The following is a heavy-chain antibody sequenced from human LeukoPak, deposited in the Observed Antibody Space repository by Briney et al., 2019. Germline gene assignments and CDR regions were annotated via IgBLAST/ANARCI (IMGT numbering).Heavy chain of an antibody. D-gene: IGHD2-21*02. CDR3: AKDRSAYCGGDCYSSGFDY. V-gene: IGHV3-23*01. CDR2: MSDSGTNT. Sequence: GGSLRLSCGASGFTFSTYGMTWVRQAPGKGLEWVSGMSDSGTNTYYADSVKGRFTISRDNSKNTLYLQMNSLRAEDTAVYYCAKDRSAYCGGDCYSSGFDYWGQGTLVTVSS. CDR1: GFTFSTYG. J-gene: IGHJ4*02.